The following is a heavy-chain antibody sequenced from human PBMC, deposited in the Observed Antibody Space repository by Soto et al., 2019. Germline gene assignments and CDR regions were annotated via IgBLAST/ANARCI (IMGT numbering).Heavy chain of an antibody. CDR2: ISYDGSDQ. CDR3: AKDRGWYSGTSDY. J-gene: IGHJ4*01. D-gene: IGHD1-26*01. Sequence: QVQLVESGGGVVQPGRSLRLSCAGSGFTLSSFGMHWVRQAPGKGLEWVALISYDGSDQYYADSVKGRFTISRDNPKRTVYLEMNSLRAEDTAVYYCAKDRGWYSGTSDYWGHGALVTVSS. CDR1: GFTLSSFG. V-gene: IGHV3-30*18.